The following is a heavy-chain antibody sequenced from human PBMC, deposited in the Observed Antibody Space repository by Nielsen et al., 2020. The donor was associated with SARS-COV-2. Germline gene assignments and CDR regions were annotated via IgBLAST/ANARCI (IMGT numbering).Heavy chain of an antibody. D-gene: IGHD6-19*01. CDR1: GDSSSNNY. J-gene: IGHJ4*02. CDR2: IHDSGTT. Sequence: SETLSLTCTVSGDSSSNNYWTWIRQSPGKGLEWIGFIHDSGTTTYSPFLRGRITLSLDTSKNQFSLTLSSVTAADTAVYYCARERFEAAGYSSSWHFDYWGQGTLVTVSS. CDR3: ARERFEAAGYSSSWHFDY. V-gene: IGHV4-59*01.